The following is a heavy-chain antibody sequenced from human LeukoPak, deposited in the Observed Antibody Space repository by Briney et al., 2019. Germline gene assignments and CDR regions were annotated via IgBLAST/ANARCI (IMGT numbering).Heavy chain of an antibody. CDR1: GGSISSYY. CDR2: IYYSGST. V-gene: IGHV4-59*08. Sequence: SETLSLTCTVPGGSISSYYWSWVRQPPGKGLEWIGHIYYSGSTNYSPSLKSRVTISVDTSKNQFSLKLSSVTAADTAVYYCARHSSTWPGFFDYWGQGTLVTVSS. J-gene: IGHJ4*02. D-gene: IGHD6-13*01. CDR3: ARHSSTWPGFFDY.